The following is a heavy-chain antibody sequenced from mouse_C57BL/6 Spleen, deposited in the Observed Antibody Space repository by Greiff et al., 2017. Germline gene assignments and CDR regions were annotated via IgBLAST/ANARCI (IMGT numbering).Heavy chain of an antibody. V-gene: IGHV1-55*01. D-gene: IGHD2-4*01. Sequence: QVQLQQPGAELVKPGASVKMSCKASGYTFTSYWITWVKQRPGQGLEWIGDIYPGSGSTNYNEKFKSKATLTVDTSSSTAYMQLSSLTSEDSAVYYCARFDYYDYDRGCDYWGQGTTLTVSS. J-gene: IGHJ2*01. CDR3: ARFDYYDYDRGCDY. CDR2: IYPGSGST. CDR1: GYTFTSYW.